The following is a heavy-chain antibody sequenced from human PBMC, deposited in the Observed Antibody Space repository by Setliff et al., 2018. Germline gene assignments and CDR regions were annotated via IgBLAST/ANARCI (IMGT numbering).Heavy chain of an antibody. CDR1: GGTFSYYY. J-gene: IGHJ4*02. CDR3: ARGGWGLVIFEGVYFDY. D-gene: IGHD2-21*02. CDR2: INHSGST. Sequence: SETLSLTCAASGGTFSYYYWTWIRQPPGKGLEWIGEINHSGSTSYNPSLESRVTISIDTSKNQFSLGLDSVTAADTAVYYCARGGWGLVIFEGVYFDYWGQGTPVTVSS. V-gene: IGHV4-34*01.